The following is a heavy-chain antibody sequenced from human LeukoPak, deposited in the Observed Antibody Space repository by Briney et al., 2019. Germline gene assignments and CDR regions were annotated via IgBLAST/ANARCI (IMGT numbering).Heavy chain of an antibody. CDR1: GFTVSSNY. D-gene: IGHD2-2*01. CDR3: AKKGDNYCSSTSCYGY. Sequence: GGSLRLSCAASGFTVSSNYMSWVRQAPGKGLEWVSDIYSGGSTYYADSVKGRFTISRDNSKNTLYLQMNSLRAEDTAVYYCAKKGDNYCSSTSCYGYWGQGTLVTVSS. V-gene: IGHV3-53*01. CDR2: IYSGGST. J-gene: IGHJ4*02.